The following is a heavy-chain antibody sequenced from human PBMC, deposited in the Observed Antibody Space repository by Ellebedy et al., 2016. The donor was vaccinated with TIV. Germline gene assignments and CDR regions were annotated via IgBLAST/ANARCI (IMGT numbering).Heavy chain of an antibody. V-gene: IGHV1-18*01. CDR2: INGYNGKT. J-gene: IGHJ5*02. Sequence: AASVKVSCKASGYTFTRYGITWVRQAPGQGLEWVGWINGYNGKTNYAQKLQGRVTMTTDTSTSTAYMELRSLRSDDTAVYYCTRDPFWSKHFVEYNWFDPWGQGTLVTVAS. D-gene: IGHD3-3*01. CDR1: GYTFTRYG. CDR3: TRDPFWSKHFVEYNWFDP.